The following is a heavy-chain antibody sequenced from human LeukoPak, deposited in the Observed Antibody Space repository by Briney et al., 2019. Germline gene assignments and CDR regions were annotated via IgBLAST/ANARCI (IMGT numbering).Heavy chain of an antibody. CDR2: VRFDGSNK. CDR3: AKSSSGPYAFDI. V-gene: IGHV3-30*02. CDR1: GFTFSSYG. Sequence: GGSLRLSCAASGFTFSSYGMHWVRQAPGKGLEWVAFVRFDGSNKYYADSVKGRFTISRDNSKNTLYLQVNSLRAEDTAVYYCAKSSSGPYAFDIWGQGTMVTVSS. J-gene: IGHJ3*02. D-gene: IGHD6-6*01.